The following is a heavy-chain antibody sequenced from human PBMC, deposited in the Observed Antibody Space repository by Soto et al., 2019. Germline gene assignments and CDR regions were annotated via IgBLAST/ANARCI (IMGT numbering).Heavy chain of an antibody. Sequence: SETLSLTCSVSGDSISTVDYFWAWIRQPPGQALEYIGYIYKSATTYYNPSFESRVAISLDTSKSQFSLNVTSVTAADTAVYFCARGRYCLTGRCFPNWFDSWGQGTLATVSS. CDR3: ARGRYCLTGRCFPNWFDS. CDR1: GDSISTVDYF. D-gene: IGHD2-15*01. CDR2: IYKSATT. V-gene: IGHV4-30-4*01. J-gene: IGHJ5*01.